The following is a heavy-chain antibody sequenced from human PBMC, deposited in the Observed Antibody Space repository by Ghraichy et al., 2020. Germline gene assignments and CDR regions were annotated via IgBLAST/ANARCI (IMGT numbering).Heavy chain of an antibody. CDR3: AKDPRSGYDYYYYGMDV. J-gene: IGHJ6*02. D-gene: IGHD5-12*01. CDR2: ISGSGGST. CDR1: GFTFSSYA. Sequence: GGSLRLSCAASGFTFSSYAMSWVRQAPGKGLEWVSAISGSGGSTYYADSVKGRFTISRDNSKNTLYLQMNSLRAEDTAVYYCAKDPRSGYDYYYYGMDVWGQGTTVTVSS. V-gene: IGHV3-23*01.